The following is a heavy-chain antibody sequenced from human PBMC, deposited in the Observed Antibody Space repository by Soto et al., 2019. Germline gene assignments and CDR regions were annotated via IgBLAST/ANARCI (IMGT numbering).Heavy chain of an antibody. D-gene: IGHD6-19*01. V-gene: IGHV4-59*01. Sequence: SETLSLTCTVSGGSISSYYWSWIRQPPGKGLEWIGYIYCSGSTNYNPSLKSRVTISVDTSKNQFSLKLSSVTAADTAVYYCASSSIAVTLTGFDPWGQGTLVTVSS. J-gene: IGHJ5*02. CDR2: IYCSGST. CDR3: ASSSIAVTLTGFDP. CDR1: GGSISSYY.